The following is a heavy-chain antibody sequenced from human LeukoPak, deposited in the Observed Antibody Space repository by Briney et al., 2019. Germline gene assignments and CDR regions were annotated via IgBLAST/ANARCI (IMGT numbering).Heavy chain of an antibody. D-gene: IGHD2-15*01. J-gene: IGHJ3*02. CDR3: ARDKVSWPLRDAFDI. CDR2: ISSSSSTI. CDR1: GFTFSSYS. V-gene: IGHV3-48*01. Sequence: PGGSLRLSCAASGFTFSSYSMNWVRQAPGKGLEWVSYISSSSSTIYYADSVKGRFTISRDNAKNSLYLQMNSLRAEDTAVYYCARDKVSWPLRDAFDIWGQGTMVTVSS.